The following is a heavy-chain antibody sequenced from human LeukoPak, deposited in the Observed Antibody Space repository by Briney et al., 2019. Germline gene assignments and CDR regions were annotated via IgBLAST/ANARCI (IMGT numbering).Heavy chain of an antibody. V-gene: IGHV4-39*07. CDR1: GGSINSYY. CDR2: IYYSGST. D-gene: IGHD6-19*01. Sequence: SETLSLTCTVSGGSINSYYWGWIRQPPGKGLEWIGSIYYSGSTYYNPSLKSRVTISVDTSKNQFSLKLSSVTAADTAVYYCARDTKAVAGTHYYYMDVWGKGTTVTVSS. J-gene: IGHJ6*03. CDR3: ARDTKAVAGTHYYYMDV.